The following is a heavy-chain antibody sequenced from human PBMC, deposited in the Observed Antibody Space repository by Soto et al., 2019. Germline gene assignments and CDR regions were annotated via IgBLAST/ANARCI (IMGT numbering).Heavy chain of an antibody. V-gene: IGHV5-51*01. CDR1: GYTFTDYW. CDR3: ARHTSNFRYYYYAMDV. J-gene: IGHJ6*02. CDR2: IYPGDSDT. D-gene: IGHD2-2*01. Sequence: WESLKISCKGSGYTFTDYWIGWVRQLPGKGLEWMGIIYPGDSDTRYSPSFQGHVTITVDKSTSTAYLQWNTLKASDTAMYYCARHTSNFRYYYYAMDVWGQGTTVTVS.